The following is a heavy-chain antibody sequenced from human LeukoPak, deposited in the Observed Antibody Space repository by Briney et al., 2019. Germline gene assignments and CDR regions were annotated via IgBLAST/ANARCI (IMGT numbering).Heavy chain of an antibody. D-gene: IGHD2-15*01. CDR3: TKGCWGLDY. V-gene: IGHV3-74*01. CDR1: GFTFSDSW. J-gene: IGHJ4*02. CDR2: IHPDGSTT. Sequence: PGGSLRLSCAASGFTFSDSWMHWARQAPGKGLVWVSRIHPDGSTTDYADSVQSRFIVSRDNAKNTLYLQMHSLRAEDTAVYYCTKGCWGLDYWGQGTLVTVSS.